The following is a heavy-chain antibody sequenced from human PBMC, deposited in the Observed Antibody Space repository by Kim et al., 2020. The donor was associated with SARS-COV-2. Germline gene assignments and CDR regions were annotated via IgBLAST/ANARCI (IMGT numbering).Heavy chain of an antibody. D-gene: IGHD3-9*01. CDR1: GYTFTSYG. Sequence: ASVKVSCKASGYTFTSYGISWVRQAPRQGLEWMGWISAYLGNTNYVQKLQGRITMTKDTSTSTAYMELGSQRSDDTAVYYCARFNFYWLSITLRHYYLMAVCGQGTTVTVSS. CDR3: ARFNFYWLSITLRHYYLMAV. V-gene: IGHV1-18*01. J-gene: IGHJ6*02. CDR2: ISAYLGNT.